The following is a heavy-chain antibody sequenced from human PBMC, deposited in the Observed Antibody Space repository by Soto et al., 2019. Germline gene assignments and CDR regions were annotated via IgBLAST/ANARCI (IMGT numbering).Heavy chain of an antibody. CDR2: ISYDENNR. V-gene: IGHV3-30-3*01. D-gene: IGHD5-18*01. J-gene: IGHJ5*02. Sequence: QVQLVESGGGVVQPGRSLRLSCAASGFTFRSYAMHWVRQAPGKGLELVAVISYDENNRYYTEYVKGRFTISRDNSKNTLYLQVNSLEAEDTAVYYCARAMDTAMASKDNWFDPWGQGTLVTVSS. CDR3: ARAMDTAMASKDNWFDP. CDR1: GFTFRSYA.